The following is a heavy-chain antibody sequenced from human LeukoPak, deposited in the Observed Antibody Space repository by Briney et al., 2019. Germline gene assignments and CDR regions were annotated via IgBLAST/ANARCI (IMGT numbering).Heavy chain of an antibody. J-gene: IGHJ4*02. CDR1: GGTFSNFA. D-gene: IGHD5/OR15-5a*01. V-gene: IGHV1-69*04. CDR3: AGGRSQSVSLTVDV. Sequence: TSVKVCCKASGGTFSNFAVTWVRQAPGQGLEWMGRIVPILGLTNYAQKFQDRTTFIADKSTNTAYMELKSLTFDDTAVYFCAGGRSQSVSLTVDVWGQGTLVTVSS. CDR2: IVPILGLT.